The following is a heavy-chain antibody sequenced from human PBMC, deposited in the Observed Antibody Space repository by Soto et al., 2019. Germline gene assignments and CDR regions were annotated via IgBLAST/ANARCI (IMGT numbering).Heavy chain of an antibody. D-gene: IGHD3-22*01. CDR1: GFTFSSYG. V-gene: IGHV3-30*18. J-gene: IGHJ3*02. Sequence: GGSLRLSCAASGFTFSSYGMHWVRQAPGKGLEWVAVISYDGSNKYYADSVKGRFTISRDNSKNTLYLQMNSLRAEDTAVYYCAKDLDYDSSGYYDVDIWGQGTMVTVSS. CDR2: ISYDGSNK. CDR3: AKDLDYDSSGYYDVDI.